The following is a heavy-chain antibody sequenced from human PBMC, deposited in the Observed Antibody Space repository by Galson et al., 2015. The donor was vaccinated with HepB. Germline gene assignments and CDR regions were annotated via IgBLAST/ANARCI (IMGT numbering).Heavy chain of an antibody. Sequence: QSGAEVKEPGESLKISCMGSGYSFTTYWIAWVRQMPGKGLEWMGLISPGDSHTRYNPAFQGQVTISADKSISTAYLQWNSLQASDTAMYYCARHPPGGRGMDVWGQGTTVTVSS. CDR2: ISPGDSHT. CDR3: ARHPPGGRGMDV. V-gene: IGHV5-51*01. CDR1: GYSFTTYW. D-gene: IGHD1-26*01. J-gene: IGHJ6*02.